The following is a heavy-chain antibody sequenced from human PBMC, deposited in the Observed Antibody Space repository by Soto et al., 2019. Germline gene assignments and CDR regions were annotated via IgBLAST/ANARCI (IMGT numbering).Heavy chain of an antibody. CDR3: AKGVNHYDMLTGYLLPTAHFDY. D-gene: IGHD3-9*01. Sequence: GGSLRLSCAAAGFTFSSYAMSWVRQAPGKGLEWVSAISGSGGSTYYADSVKGRLTISRDKSKNTLYLQMNSLRAEDTAVYYCAKGVNHYDMLTGYLLPTAHFDYWGQGT. CDR1: GFTFSSYA. V-gene: IGHV3-23*01. J-gene: IGHJ4*02. CDR2: ISGSGGST.